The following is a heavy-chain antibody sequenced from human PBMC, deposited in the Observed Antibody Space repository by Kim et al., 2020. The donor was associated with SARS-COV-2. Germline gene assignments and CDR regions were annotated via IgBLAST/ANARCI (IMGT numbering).Heavy chain of an antibody. CDR1: GGSISSSISY. Sequence: SETLSLTCSVSGGSISSSISYWGWIRQPPGKGLEWIGCLSYSGRTYYNPSLKSRVTISVDTSKNQFSLNLSSVTAADTAVYYCAGLYAYNCFDPWGQGTLVTVSS. CDR2: LSYSGRT. CDR3: AGLYAYNCFDP. J-gene: IGHJ5*02. V-gene: IGHV4-39*01. D-gene: IGHD4-17*01.